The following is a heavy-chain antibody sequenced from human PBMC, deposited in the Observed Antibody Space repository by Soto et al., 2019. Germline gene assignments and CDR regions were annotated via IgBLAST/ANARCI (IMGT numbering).Heavy chain of an antibody. J-gene: IGHJ6*02. CDR3: ARDHRYFDWLLDPYGMDV. Sequence: GGSLRLSCAASGFTFSSYSMNWVRQAPGKGLEWVSYISSSSSTIYYADSVKGRFTISRDNAKNSLYLQMNSLRAEDTAVYYCARDHRYFDWLLDPYGMDVWGQGTTVTVSS. CDR2: ISSSSSTI. V-gene: IGHV3-48*01. D-gene: IGHD3-9*01. CDR1: GFTFSSYS.